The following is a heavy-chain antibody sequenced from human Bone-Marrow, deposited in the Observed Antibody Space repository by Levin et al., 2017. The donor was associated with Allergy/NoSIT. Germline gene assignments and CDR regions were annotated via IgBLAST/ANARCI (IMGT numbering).Heavy chain of an antibody. CDR2: VFPSGGST. CDR3: AREASGSRDSSGFRFDY. Sequence: GGSLRLSCKASGYTLTKYFMHWVRQDPGQGLEWMGAVFPSGGSTRYAQKFQGRVTMTRDTSTGTVYMELSSLKSEDTAVYYCAREASGSRDSSGFRFDYWGQGTLVTVSS. V-gene: IGHV1-46*01. D-gene: IGHD3-22*01. J-gene: IGHJ4*02. CDR1: GYTLTKYF.